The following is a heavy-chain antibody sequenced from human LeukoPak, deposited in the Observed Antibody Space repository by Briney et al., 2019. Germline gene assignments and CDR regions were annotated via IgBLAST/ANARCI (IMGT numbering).Heavy chain of an antibody. Sequence: GGSLRLSCAASGNHWMHWVRQAPGKGLVWVSHINSDGSWTSYADSVKGRFTISKDNAKNTVYLQMNSLRAEDTAVYYCVSFYETYWGRGTLVTVSS. CDR2: INSDGSWT. V-gene: IGHV3-74*01. CDR1: GNHW. D-gene: IGHD2/OR15-2a*01. CDR3: VSFYETY. J-gene: IGHJ4*02.